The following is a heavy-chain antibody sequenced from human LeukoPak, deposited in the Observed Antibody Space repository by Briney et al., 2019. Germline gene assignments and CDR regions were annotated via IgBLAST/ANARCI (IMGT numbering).Heavy chain of an antibody. Sequence: PSETLSLTCTVSGGSVSSGSYYWSWIRQPPGKGLEWIGYIYYGGSTNYNPSLKSRVTISVDTSKNQFSLKLSSVTAADTAVYYCARGAAGYSYGWGQGTLVTVSS. J-gene: IGHJ4*02. CDR1: GGSVSSGSYY. V-gene: IGHV4-61*01. D-gene: IGHD5-18*01. CDR2: IYYGGST. CDR3: ARGAAGYSYG.